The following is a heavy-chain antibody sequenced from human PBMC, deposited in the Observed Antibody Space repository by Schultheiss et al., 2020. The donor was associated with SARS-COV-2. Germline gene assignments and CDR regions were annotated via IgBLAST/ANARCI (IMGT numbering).Heavy chain of an antibody. V-gene: IGHV3-23*01. Sequence: GESLKISCAASGFTFSSYEMNWVRQAPGKGLEWVSAISGSGGSTYYADSVKGRFTISRDNSKNTLYLQMNSLRAEDTAVYYCARGRYSSSWYGTDYWGQGTLVTVSS. CDR2: ISGSGGST. J-gene: IGHJ4*02. CDR1: GFTFSSYE. D-gene: IGHD6-13*01. CDR3: ARGRYSSSWYGTDY.